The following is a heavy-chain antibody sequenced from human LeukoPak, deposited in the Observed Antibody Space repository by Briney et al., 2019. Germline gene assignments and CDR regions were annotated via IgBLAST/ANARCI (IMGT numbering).Heavy chain of an antibody. V-gene: IGHV4-59*11. Sequence: SETLSLTCSVSGGSLSSHYWSWIRQPPGKGLELIGQIHDTGSTFYNPSLRGRVTISLDTSNNQFSLKLTSMTAADTAVYYCARFSSGCSTSSCYLTYWGQGTLVTVS. D-gene: IGHD2-2*01. CDR2: IHDTGST. J-gene: IGHJ4*02. CDR3: ARFSSGCSTSSCYLTY. CDR1: GGSLSSHY.